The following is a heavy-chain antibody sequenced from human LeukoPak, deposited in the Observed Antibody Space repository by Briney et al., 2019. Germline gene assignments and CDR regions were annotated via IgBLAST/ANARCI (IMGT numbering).Heavy chain of an antibody. CDR2: ISSSSSTI. CDR1: GFTFSSYS. J-gene: IGHJ3*02. V-gene: IGHV3-48*01. Sequence: GGSLRLSCAACGFTFSSYSMNWVRQAPGKGLEWVSYISSSSSTIYYADSVKGRFTISRDNAKNSLYLQMNSLRAEDTAVYYCARDGRANAFDIWGQGTMVTVSS. CDR3: ARDGRANAFDI.